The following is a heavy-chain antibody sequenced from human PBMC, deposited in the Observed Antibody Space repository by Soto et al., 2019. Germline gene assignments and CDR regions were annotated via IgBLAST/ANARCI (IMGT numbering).Heavy chain of an antibody. CDR1: GGTFSSYA. J-gene: IGHJ6*01. Sequence: SEKVSCKASGGTFSSYAISWLRQAPGQGLEWMGGIIPIFGTANYAQKFQGRVTITADESTSTAYMELSSLRSEDTAVYYCARSGSRGDSTYYCYYGLDGWRQGNTVSVCS. V-gene: IGHV1-69*13. CDR2: IIPIFGTA. CDR3: ARSGSRGDSTYYCYYGLDG. D-gene: IGHD2-21*01.